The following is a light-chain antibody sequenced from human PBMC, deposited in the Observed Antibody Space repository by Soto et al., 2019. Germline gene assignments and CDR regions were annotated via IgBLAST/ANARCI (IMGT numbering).Light chain of an antibody. CDR1: SSNIGSNG. Sequence: QSVLTQPPSASGTPGQRVTISCSGSSSNIGSNGVNWYQQLPGTAPKPLIYGDNQRPSGVPARFSGSKSGTSASLAISGLQSEDESDYYCATWDDSLTGPLFGGGTKLTVL. J-gene: IGLJ2*01. V-gene: IGLV1-44*01. CDR2: GDN. CDR3: ATWDDSLTGPL.